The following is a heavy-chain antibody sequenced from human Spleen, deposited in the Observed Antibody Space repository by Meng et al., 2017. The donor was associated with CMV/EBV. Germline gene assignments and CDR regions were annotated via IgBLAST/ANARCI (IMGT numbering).Heavy chain of an antibody. V-gene: IGHV3-7*01. CDR1: GFILGNYW. Sequence: GESLKIPCAASGFILGNYWMSWVRQAPGEGLEWVANIKQDGSAKDYVDSVKGRFTISRDDAKNSMDLQMNSLRAEDTAVYYCARALVAGRYNYNYHGIDVWGQGTTVTVSS. D-gene: IGHD1-7*01. J-gene: IGHJ6*02. CDR3: ARALVAGRYNYNYHGIDV. CDR2: IKQDGSAK.